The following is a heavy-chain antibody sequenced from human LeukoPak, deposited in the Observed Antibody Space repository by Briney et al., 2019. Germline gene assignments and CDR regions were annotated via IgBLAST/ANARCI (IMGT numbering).Heavy chain of an antibody. CDR2: IIPMFGTP. CDR1: GGTFSRNT. Sequence: ASVKVSCKASGGTFSRNTVTWVRQAPGQGLEGMGGIIPMFGTPNYAQNFRGRVTVTTDESTSTASMELTSLRSEDTAVYYCARVSVDSGYYYLDLWGQGTLVTVSS. V-gene: IGHV1-69*05. D-gene: IGHD3-22*01. CDR3: ARVSVDSGYYYLDL. J-gene: IGHJ4*02.